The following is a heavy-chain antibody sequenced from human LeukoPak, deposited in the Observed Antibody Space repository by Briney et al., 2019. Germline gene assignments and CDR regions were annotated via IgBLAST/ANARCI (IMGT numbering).Heavy chain of an antibody. Sequence: PGGSLRLSCAASGFPFKELGVLWAPGPPGKGLVEWAFLREDASNEYYADSAKGRFTISRDNSKNTLYLQMNSLRPDDTAMYYCARRPENCGGTSCYTAPDSWGQGILVAVSS. CDR3: ARRPENCGGTSCYTAPDS. CDR1: GFPFKELG. CDR2: LREDASNE. D-gene: IGHD2-2*02. V-gene: IGHV3-30*02. J-gene: IGHJ4*02.